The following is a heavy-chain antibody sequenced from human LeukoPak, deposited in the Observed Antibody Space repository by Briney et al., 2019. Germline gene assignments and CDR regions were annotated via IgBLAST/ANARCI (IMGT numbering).Heavy chain of an antibody. CDR1: GFTVSSNY. V-gene: IGHV3-66*01. Sequence: GGSLRLSCAASGFTVSSNYMSWVRQAPGKGLEWVSVIYSGGSTYYADSVKSRFTISRDNSKSTLYLQMNSLRAEDTAVYYCARDRGRRRMITFGDAFDIWGQGTMVTVSS. J-gene: IGHJ3*02. CDR2: IYSGGST. D-gene: IGHD3-16*01. CDR3: ARDRGRRRMITFGDAFDI.